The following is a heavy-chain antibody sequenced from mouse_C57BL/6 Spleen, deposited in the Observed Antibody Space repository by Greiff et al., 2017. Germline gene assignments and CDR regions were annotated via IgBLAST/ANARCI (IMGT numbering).Heavy chain of an antibody. CDR1: GYAFSSSW. J-gene: IGHJ1*03. D-gene: IGHD1-1*01. Sequence: VNLVESGPELVKPGASVKISCKASGYAFSSSWMNWVKQRPGKGLEWIGRIYPGDGDTNYNGKFKGKATLTANKSSSKAYMPLSSLPSEDSAVYFCASPPYCGRGYDVWGTGTTVTVSS. CDR2: IYPGDGDT. V-gene: IGHV1-82*01. CDR3: ASPPYCGRGYDV.